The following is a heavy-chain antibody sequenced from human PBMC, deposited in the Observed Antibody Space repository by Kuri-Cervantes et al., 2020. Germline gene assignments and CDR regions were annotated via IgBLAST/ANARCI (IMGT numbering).Heavy chain of an antibody. Sequence: ASVKVSCKASGYTFTGYYIHWVRQAPGQGLEWMGWIKPNTGDTSFAQQFQGRVTMTRDTSSNTVYMELSRLKSDDTAMYYCARPSMGGPRGIEDAFDIWGQGTMVTVSS. CDR2: IKPNTGDT. CDR3: ARPSMGGPRGIEDAFDI. J-gene: IGHJ3*02. V-gene: IGHV1-2*02. CDR1: GYTFTGYY. D-gene: IGHD6-13*01.